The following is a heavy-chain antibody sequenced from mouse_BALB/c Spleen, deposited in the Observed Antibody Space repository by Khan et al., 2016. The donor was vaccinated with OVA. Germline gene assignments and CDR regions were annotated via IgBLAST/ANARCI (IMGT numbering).Heavy chain of an antibody. CDR1: GYTFTSYY. V-gene: IGHV1S81*02. D-gene: IGHD2-1*01. Sequence: QVRLQQSGAELVKPGASVKLSCKASGYTFTSYYMYWVKQGPGQGLEWIGEINPSDGDTNFNEKFKSKATLTVDKSSSTAYMQLSSLTSEDSAVYYCTRAGDGTFAYGGQGSLVTVAA. J-gene: IGHJ3*01. CDR2: INPSDGDT. CDR3: TRAGDGTFAY.